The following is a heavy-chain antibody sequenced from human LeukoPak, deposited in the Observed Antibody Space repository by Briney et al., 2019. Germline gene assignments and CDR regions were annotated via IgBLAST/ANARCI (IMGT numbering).Heavy chain of an antibody. CDR3: ARDTPIWGRLFDY. V-gene: IGHV3-7*01. Sequence: GGSLRLSCAASGFTFSNAWMSWVRQAPGKGLEWVANIKQDGSEKYYVDSVKGRFTISRDNAKNSLYLQMNSLRAEDTAVYYCARDTPIWGRLFDYWGQGTLVTVSS. CDR2: IKQDGSEK. J-gene: IGHJ4*02. CDR1: GFTFSNAW. D-gene: IGHD2-15*01.